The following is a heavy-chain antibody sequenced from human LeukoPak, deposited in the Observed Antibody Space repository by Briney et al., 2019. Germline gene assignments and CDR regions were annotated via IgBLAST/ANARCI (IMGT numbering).Heavy chain of an antibody. Sequence: SETLSLTSTVSGYSISSGYYWSWIRQPPGKGLEWIGYIYYSGSTNYNPSLKSRVTISVDTSKNQFSLKLSSVTAADTAVYYCARGWWELLRREYYFDYWGQGTLVTVSS. CDR2: IYYSGST. D-gene: IGHD1-26*01. CDR1: GYSISSGYY. CDR3: ARGWWELLRREYYFDY. V-gene: IGHV4-61*01. J-gene: IGHJ4*02.